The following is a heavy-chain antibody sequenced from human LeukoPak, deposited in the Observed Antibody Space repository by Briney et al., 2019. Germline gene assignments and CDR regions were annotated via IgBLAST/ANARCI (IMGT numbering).Heavy chain of an antibody. D-gene: IGHD1-26*01. CDR1: GGSISSSSYY. J-gene: IGHJ4*02. CDR2: IYYSGST. Sequence: SETLSLTCTVSGGSISSSSYYWGWIRQPPGKGLEWIGSIYYSGSTYYNPSLKSRVTISVDTSKNQFSLKLSSVTAADTAVYYCASIKPSGDIDHWGQGTLVTVSS. CDR3: ASIKPSGDIDH. V-gene: IGHV4-39*07.